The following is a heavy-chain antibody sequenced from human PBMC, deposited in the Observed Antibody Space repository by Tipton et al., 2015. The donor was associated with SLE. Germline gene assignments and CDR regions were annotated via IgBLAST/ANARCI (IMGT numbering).Heavy chain of an antibody. J-gene: IGHJ3*02. CDR2: ISSSSSYI. Sequence: GSLRLSCAASGFSFRTFSMHWVRQAPGKGLEWVSSISSSSSYIYYADSVKGRFTISRDNAKNSLYLQMNSLRAEDTAVYYCARGMRGSNAFDIWGQGTKVTVSS. D-gene: IGHD3-10*01. V-gene: IGHV3-21*03. CDR1: GFSFRTFS. CDR3: ARGMRGSNAFDI.